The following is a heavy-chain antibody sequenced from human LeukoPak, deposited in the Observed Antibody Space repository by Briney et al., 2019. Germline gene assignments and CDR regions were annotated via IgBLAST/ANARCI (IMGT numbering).Heavy chain of an antibody. D-gene: IGHD5-12*01. CDR1: GFTFNNYA. V-gene: IGHV3-30*04. CDR2: ISYDGRNE. J-gene: IGHJ4*02. CDR3: ARDRSSYEYYFDY. Sequence: GGSLRLSCAASGFTFNNYAMHWVRQAPGKGLEWVAVISYDGRNEYYADSVKGRFTISRDNSKNTLYLQMHSLRAEDTAVYYCARDRSSYEYYFDYWGQGTLVTVSS.